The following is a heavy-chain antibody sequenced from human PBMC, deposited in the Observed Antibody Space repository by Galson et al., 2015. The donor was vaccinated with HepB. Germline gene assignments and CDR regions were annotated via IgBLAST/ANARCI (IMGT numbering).Heavy chain of an antibody. V-gene: IGHV3-48*04. CDR2: ISSSSSTI. J-gene: IGHJ4*02. D-gene: IGHD1-1*01. Sequence: SLRLSCAASGFTFSSYSMNWVRQAPGKGLEWVSYISSSSSTIYYADSVKGRFTISRDNAKNSLYLQMNSLRAEDTAVYYCARDRRWTRNVFDYWGQGTLVTVSS. CDR1: GFTFSSYS. CDR3: ARDRRWTRNVFDY.